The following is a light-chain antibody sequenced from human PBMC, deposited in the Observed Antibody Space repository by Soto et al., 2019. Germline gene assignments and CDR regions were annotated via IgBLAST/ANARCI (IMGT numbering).Light chain of an antibody. CDR2: VNN. V-gene: IGLV1-40*01. J-gene: IGLJ3*02. CDR3: QSYDSTLSGSWV. CDR1: SSNIGAGYD. Sequence: QSVLTQPPSVSGAPGQRGTISCTGSSSNIGAGYDVHWYQHLPGTAPKLLIYVNNNRPSGVPDRFSGSKSGTSASLAITGLQAEDEADYYCQSYDSTLSGSWVFGGGTKLTVL.